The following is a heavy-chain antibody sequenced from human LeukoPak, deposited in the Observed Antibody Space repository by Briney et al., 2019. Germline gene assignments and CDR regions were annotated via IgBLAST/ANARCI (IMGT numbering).Heavy chain of an antibody. CDR2: IRTKARGGTP. Sequence: GRSLRLSCTASGFTFGDYPINWVRQPPGKGLEWVSLIRTKARGGTPEYAASVKGRFSISRDDSKSIAYLQMHSLKTEDTALYYCTKSNSHDAFDIWGQGTMVTVSS. CDR3: TKSNSHDAFDI. V-gene: IGHV3-49*04. J-gene: IGHJ3*02. CDR1: GFTFGDYP. D-gene: IGHD4-23*01.